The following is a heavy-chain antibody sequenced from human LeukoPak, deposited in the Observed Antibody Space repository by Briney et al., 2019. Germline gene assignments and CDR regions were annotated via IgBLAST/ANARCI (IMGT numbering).Heavy chain of an antibody. Sequence: PGRSLRLSCAASGFTFSSYAMHWVRQAPGKGLEWVAVISYDGSNKYYADSVKGRFTISRDNSKNTLYLQMNSLRAEDTAVYYCAREGDYYDSRGFDYWGQGTTVTVSS. CDR1: GFTFSSYA. D-gene: IGHD3-22*01. J-gene: IGHJ4*03. CDR3: AREGDYYDSRGFDY. V-gene: IGHV3-30-3*01. CDR2: ISYDGSNK.